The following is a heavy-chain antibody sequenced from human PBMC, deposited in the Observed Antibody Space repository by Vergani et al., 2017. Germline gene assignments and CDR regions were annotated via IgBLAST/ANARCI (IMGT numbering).Heavy chain of an antibody. CDR2: INSDGSST. D-gene: IGHD3-16*02. V-gene: IGHV3-74*01. Sequence: EVQLVESGGGLVQPGGSLRLSCAASGFTFSSYWMHWVRQTPGKGLVWVSRINSDGSSTSYADSVKGRFTISRDNSKNTLYLQMNSLRAEDTAVYYCAKDHGSYYDYIWGSYRYFDYWGQGTLVTVSS. CDR3: AKDHGSYYDYIWGSYRYFDY. CDR1: GFTFSSYW. J-gene: IGHJ4*02.